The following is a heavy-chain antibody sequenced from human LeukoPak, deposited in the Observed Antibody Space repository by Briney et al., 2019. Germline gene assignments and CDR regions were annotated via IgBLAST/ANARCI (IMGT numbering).Heavy chain of an antibody. D-gene: IGHD2-15*01. J-gene: IGHJ6*03. CDR2: IYTSGST. V-gene: IGHV4-4*07. Sequence: SETLSLTCTVSGGSISSYYWSWIRQPAGKGLEWIGRIYTSGSTNYNPSLKSRVTISVDKSKNQFSLKLSSVTAADTAVYYCARDDGLLSWGTVYYMDVWGKGTTVTVSS. CDR3: ARDDGLLSWGTVYYMDV. CDR1: GGSISSYY.